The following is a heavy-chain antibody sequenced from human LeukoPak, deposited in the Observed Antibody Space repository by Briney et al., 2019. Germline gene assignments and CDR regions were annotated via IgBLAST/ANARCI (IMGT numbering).Heavy chain of an antibody. J-gene: IGHJ4*02. CDR1: GYTFTGYY. Sequence: ASVKVSCKASGYTFTGYYMHWVRQAPGQGLEWMGWINPNTGGTNYAQKFQGRVTITRGTSISTAYMELNRLRSDDTAVYYCARAQEWEPVFFDYWGQGTLVTVSS. V-gene: IGHV1-2*02. D-gene: IGHD1-26*01. CDR2: INPNTGGT. CDR3: ARAQEWEPVFFDY.